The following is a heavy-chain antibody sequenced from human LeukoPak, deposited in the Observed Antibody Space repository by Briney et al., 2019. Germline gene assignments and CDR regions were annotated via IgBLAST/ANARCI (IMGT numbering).Heavy chain of an antibody. V-gene: IGHV1-2*06. CDR2: INPNSGGT. J-gene: IGHJ4*02. CDR1: GYTFTGYY. CDR3: ARARGLRYFDWGDYFDY. D-gene: IGHD3-9*01. Sequence: ASVKVSCKASGYTFTGYYMHWVRHAPGQGLEWMGRINPNSGGTNYAQKFQDRVTMTTDTSISTAYMELSRLRSDDTAVYYCARARGLRYFDWGDYFDYWGQGTLVTVSS.